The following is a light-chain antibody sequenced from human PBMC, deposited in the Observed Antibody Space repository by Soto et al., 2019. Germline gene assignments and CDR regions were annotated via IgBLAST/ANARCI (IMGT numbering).Light chain of an antibody. CDR3: QQFHNWPLS. V-gene: IGKV3-15*01. J-gene: IGKJ4*01. CDR1: QTINNN. CDR2: DAS. Sequence: VMTQAPATLSVSPGERVTLSCRASQTINNNVAWYQLKDGQVPRLLIYDASTRAAGIPARFNGGGSGTEFTLTISSLQSEDFALYYCQQFHNWPLSFGGGTKVDIK.